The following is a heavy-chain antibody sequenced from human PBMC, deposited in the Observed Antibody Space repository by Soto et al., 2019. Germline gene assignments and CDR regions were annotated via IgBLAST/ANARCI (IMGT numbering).Heavy chain of an antibody. Sequence: QVQLVQSGAEVKKPGSSLKVSCKASGVTFTMYAISWVRQAPGQGLEWMGGIIPILGTADYAQKFQGRVTITADESTSTAYMEMSRLRSEDTAVYYCARKVYRNVWTDARYNDNDRDVWGQGTTVTVSS. CDR2: IIPILGTA. CDR1: GVTFTMYA. D-gene: IGHD6-19*01. J-gene: IGHJ6*02. CDR3: ARKVYRNVWTDARYNDNDRDV. V-gene: IGHV1-69*01.